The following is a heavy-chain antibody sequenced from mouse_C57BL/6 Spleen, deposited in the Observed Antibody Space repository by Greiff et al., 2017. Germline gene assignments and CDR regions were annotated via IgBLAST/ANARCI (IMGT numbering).Heavy chain of an antibody. CDR3: ARKTDFYGYDDGYYYAMDY. CDR2: IDPSDSYT. J-gene: IGHJ4*01. V-gene: IGHV1-50*01. Sequence: QVQLQQPGAELVKPGASVKLSCKASGYTFTSYWMQWVKQRPGQGLEWIGEIDPSDSYTNYNQKFKGKATLTVDTSSSTAYMQLSSLTSEDSAVYYCARKTDFYGYDDGYYYAMDYWGQGTSVTVSS. CDR1: GYTFTSYW. D-gene: IGHD2-2*01.